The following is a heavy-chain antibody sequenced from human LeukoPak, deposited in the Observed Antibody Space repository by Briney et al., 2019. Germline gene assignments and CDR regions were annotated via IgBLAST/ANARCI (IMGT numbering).Heavy chain of an antibody. Sequence: PGGSLRLSCVASGFTFTSYGMSWVRQAPGEGLEWVANIKPDESEKYYVGSVKGRFTISRDNAKNSLYLQMNSLRAEDTAVYYCAKWGPYDILTGRINWGQGTLVTVSS. J-gene: IGHJ4*02. CDR2: IKPDESEK. CDR1: GFTFTSYG. V-gene: IGHV3-7*03. CDR3: AKWGPYDILTGRIN. D-gene: IGHD3-9*01.